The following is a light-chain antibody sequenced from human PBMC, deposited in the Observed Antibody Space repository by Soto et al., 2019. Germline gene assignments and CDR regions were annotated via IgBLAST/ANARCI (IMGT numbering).Light chain of an antibody. CDR1: QGISSY. CDR2: AAS. Sequence: IQLTQSPSSLSASVGDRVTITCRASQGISSYLAWYQQKPGKAPKLLIYAASTLQSGVPSRFSGSGSGTDFSLTISSLQPKDFATYYCQQLISYPLTFGGGTTVDIK. V-gene: IGKV1-9*01. J-gene: IGKJ4*01. CDR3: QQLISYPLT.